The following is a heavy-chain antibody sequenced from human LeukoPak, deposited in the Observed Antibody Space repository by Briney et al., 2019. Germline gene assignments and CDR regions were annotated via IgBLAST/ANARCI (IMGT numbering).Heavy chain of an antibody. V-gene: IGHV4-59*01. D-gene: IGHD4/OR15-4a*01. J-gene: IGHJ4*02. CDR2: IYYSGST. Sequence: PSETLSLTCTVSDDSIRSYYWSWIRQPPGKGLEWIGHIYYSGSTNYHPSLKSRVTISVDTSTNHYSLKLSSVTAADTAIYYCARVHKTMAYFDYWGQGTLVTVSS. CDR3: ARVHKTMAYFDY. CDR1: DDSIRSYY.